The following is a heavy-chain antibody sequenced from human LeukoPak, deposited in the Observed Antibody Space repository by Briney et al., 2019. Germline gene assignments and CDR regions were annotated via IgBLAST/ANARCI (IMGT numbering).Heavy chain of an antibody. CDR3: AKDFDQLLRRGFDY. CDR1: GFTFSSYA. V-gene: IGHV3-23*01. Sequence: GGSLRLSCAASGFTFSSYAMSWVRQAPGKGLEWVSAISDSGGSTYYADSVKGRFTISRDNSKSTLYLQMNSLRAEDTAVYYCAKDFDQLLRRGFDYWGQGTLVTVSS. J-gene: IGHJ4*02. CDR2: ISDSGGST. D-gene: IGHD2-2*01.